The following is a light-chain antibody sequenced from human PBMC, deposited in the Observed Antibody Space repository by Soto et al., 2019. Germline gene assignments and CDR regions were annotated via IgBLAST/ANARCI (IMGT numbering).Light chain of an antibody. Sequence: AIRMTQSPSSFSASTGDRVTITCRASQGISSYLAWYQQKPGKAPKLLIYDASSLESGVPSRFSGSGSGTEFTLTISTLLPDDFATYYCQQYNSYWTFGQGTKVDIK. CDR3: QQYNSYWT. J-gene: IGKJ1*01. CDR2: DAS. CDR1: QGISSY. V-gene: IGKV1-8*01.